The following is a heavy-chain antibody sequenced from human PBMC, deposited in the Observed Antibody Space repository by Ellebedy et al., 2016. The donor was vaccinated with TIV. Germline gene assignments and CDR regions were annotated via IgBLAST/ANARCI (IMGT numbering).Heavy chain of an antibody. Sequence: GSLRLXXTVSGGSISSYYWSWIRQPAGKGLEWIGRIYTSGSTNYNPSLKSRVTMSVDTSKNQFSLKLSSVTAADTAVYYCARGGGSYSPFDYWGQGTLVTVSS. CDR1: GGSISSYY. J-gene: IGHJ4*02. CDR2: IYTSGST. V-gene: IGHV4-4*07. D-gene: IGHD1-26*01. CDR3: ARGGGSYSPFDY.